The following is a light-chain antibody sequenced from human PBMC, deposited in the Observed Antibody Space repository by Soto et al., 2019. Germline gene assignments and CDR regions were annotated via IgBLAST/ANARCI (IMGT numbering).Light chain of an antibody. V-gene: IGKV3-20*01. CDR1: QTVASSF. J-gene: IGKJ2*01. CDR3: QQYSSSPYN. CDR2: DSS. Sequence: NVLTQSPDTLSLSPGERATLSCRASQTVASSFLAWYQHKPGQAPRLLIYDSSTRASGIPDRFSGSGSGTDFTLTISTLEPEDFAVYYCQQYSSSPYNFGQGTKLEIK.